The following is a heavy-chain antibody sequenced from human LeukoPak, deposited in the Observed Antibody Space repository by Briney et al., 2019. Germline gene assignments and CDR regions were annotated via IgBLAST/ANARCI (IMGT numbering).Heavy chain of an antibody. Sequence: GGSLRLSCAASGFIFSDYGMSWVRQAPGKGLEWVSAIRGNAGTTYYADSVKGRFTIFRDNYKNMLYLQMNSLRVEDTAVYYCAKGHGDASGYYYFDSWGQGTLVTVSS. V-gene: IGHV3-23*01. D-gene: IGHD3-22*01. CDR2: IRGNAGTT. CDR3: AKGHGDASGYYYFDS. J-gene: IGHJ4*02. CDR1: GFIFSDYG.